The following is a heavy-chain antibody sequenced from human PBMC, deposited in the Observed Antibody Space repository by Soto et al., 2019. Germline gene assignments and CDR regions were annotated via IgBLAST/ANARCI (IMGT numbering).Heavy chain of an antibody. J-gene: IGHJ5*02. D-gene: IGHD3-3*01. CDR1: GFTFSSYG. Sequence: QVQLVESGGGVVQPGRSLRLSCAASGFTFSSYGMHWVRQAPGKGLEWVAVIWYDGSNKYYADSVKGRFTISRDNSKNTLYLQMNSLRGEDTAVYNCARDRNPYDFWSGYYTDWFVRWGQGTLVTVSS. V-gene: IGHV3-33*01. CDR3: ARDRNPYDFWSGYYTDWFVR. CDR2: IWYDGSNK.